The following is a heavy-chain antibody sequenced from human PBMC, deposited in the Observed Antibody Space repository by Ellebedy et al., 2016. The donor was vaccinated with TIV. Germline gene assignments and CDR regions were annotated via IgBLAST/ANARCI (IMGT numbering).Heavy chain of an antibody. CDR3: AKDRTAGDGYWVFDS. J-gene: IGHJ4*02. CDR2: ISNTGSRT. V-gene: IGHV3-23*01. CDR1: GFTFSSYA. D-gene: IGHD5-18*01. Sequence: GESLKISCAASGFTFSSYAMSWVRQAPGKGLEWVSTISNTGSRTYYADSVKGRFTISRDNSKSTLDLQMSSLRAEDTAVYFCAKDRTAGDGYWVFDSWGQGTLVTVSS.